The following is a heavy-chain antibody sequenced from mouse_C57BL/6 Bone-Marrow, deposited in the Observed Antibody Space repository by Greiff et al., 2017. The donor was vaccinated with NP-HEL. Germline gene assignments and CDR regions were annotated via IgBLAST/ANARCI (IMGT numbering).Heavy chain of an antibody. CDR1: GYTFTSYW. CDR2: IYPGSGST. J-gene: IGHJ3*01. CDR3: ARSTGFAY. V-gene: IGHV1-55*01. Sequence: QVQLQQPGAELVKPGASVKMSCKASGYTFTSYWITWVKQRPGQGLEWIGDIYPGSGSTNYNEKFKSKATLTVDKPSSTAYMQLSSLTSEDSAVYYCARSTGFAYWGQGTLVTVSA.